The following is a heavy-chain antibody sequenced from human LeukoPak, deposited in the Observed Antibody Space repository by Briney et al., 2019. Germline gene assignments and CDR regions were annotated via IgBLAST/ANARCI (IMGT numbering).Heavy chain of an antibody. CDR2: ISAYNGNT. CDR1: GYTFTSYG. V-gene: IGHV1-18*01. CDR3: ARGRGYSYVIDFDY. J-gene: IGHJ4*02. D-gene: IGHD5-18*01. Sequence: GASVKVSCKAPGYTFTSYGISLVRQAHGQGLEWMGWISAYNGNTNYAQKLQGRVTMTTDTSTSTAYMELRSLRSDDTAVYYCARGRGYSYVIDFDYWGQGTLVTVSS.